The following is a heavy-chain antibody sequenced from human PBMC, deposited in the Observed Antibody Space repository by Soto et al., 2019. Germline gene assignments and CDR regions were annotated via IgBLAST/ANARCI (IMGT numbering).Heavy chain of an antibody. J-gene: IGHJ5*02. V-gene: IGHV1-69*06. CDR3: ARYYYGSGSYYNWFDP. D-gene: IGHD3-10*01. CDR1: GVTFSSCA. CDR2: IIPIFGTA. Sequence: GATVEVPWKGFGVTFSSCASMYVQQAHGKGLEWMGGIIPIFGTANYAQKFQGRATITADKSTSTAYMELSSLRSEDTAVYYCARYYYGSGSYYNWFDPWGQGTLVNVS.